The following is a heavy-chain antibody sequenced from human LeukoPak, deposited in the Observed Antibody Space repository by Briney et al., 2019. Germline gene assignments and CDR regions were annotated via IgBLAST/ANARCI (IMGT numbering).Heavy chain of an antibody. CDR1: VGSISSYY. J-gene: IGHJ6*03. Sequence: KPSETLSLTCTVSVGSISSYYWSWIRQPPGKGLEGIGYTYYSGSTNYNPSLKSRVTISVDTSKNQFSLKLSSVTAADTGVYYCASHKWELRYYYMDVWGKGTTVTVSS. D-gene: IGHD1-26*01. CDR3: ASHKWELRYYYMDV. CDR2: TYYSGST. V-gene: IGHV4-59*12.